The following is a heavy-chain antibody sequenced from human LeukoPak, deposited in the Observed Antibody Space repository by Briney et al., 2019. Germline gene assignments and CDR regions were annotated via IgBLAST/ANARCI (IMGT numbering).Heavy chain of an antibody. CDR1: GGSITTYY. CDR2: IYYSGNT. V-gene: IGHV4-59*08. Sequence: SETLSLTCTVSGGSITTYYWSWIRQPPGRGLEWIGNIYYSGNTNYNPSLTSRVTISLDTSKNQFTLKLSSVTAADTAVYYCASRPAAVGSTGCFDYWGQGTLVTVSS. CDR3: ASRPAAVGSTGCFDY. J-gene: IGHJ4*02. D-gene: IGHD1-26*01.